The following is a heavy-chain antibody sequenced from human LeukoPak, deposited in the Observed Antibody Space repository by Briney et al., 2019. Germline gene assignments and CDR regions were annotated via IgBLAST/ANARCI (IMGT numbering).Heavy chain of an antibody. V-gene: IGHV3-43*01. CDR3: AKDSGSYYFDY. J-gene: IGHJ4*02. D-gene: IGHD3-10*01. CDR1: GFTFDDYT. CDR2: ISCDGGST. Sequence: GGSLRLSCAASGFTFDDYTMHWVRHAPGKGLEWVSLISCDGGSTYYADSVKGRFTISRDNSKKSLYLQMNSLRTEDTALYYCAKDSGSYYFDYWGQGTLVTVSS.